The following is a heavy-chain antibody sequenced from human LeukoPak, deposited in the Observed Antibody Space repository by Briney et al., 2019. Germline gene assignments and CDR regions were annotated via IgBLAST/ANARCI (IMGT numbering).Heavy chain of an antibody. CDR1: GGSISSYY. Sequence: SETLSLTCTVSGGSISSYYWSWIRQPPGKGLEWIGYIYYSGSTNYNPSLKSRVTISVDTSKNQFSLKLSSVAAADTAVYYCARVLRGLFDYWGQGTLVTVSS. CDR3: ARVLRGLFDY. J-gene: IGHJ4*02. D-gene: IGHD3-16*01. CDR2: IYYSGST. V-gene: IGHV4-59*01.